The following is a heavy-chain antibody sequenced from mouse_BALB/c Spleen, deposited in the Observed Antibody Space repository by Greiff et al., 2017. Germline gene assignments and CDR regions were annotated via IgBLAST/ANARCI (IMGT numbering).Heavy chain of an antibody. CDR1: GFTFSSYA. CDR3: ARGYGNYGLDY. Sequence: EVKVEESGGGLVKPGGSLKLSCAASGFTFSSYAMSWVRQSPEKRLEWVAEISSGGSYTYYPDTVTGRFTISRDNAKNTLYLEMSSLRSEDTAMYYCARGYGNYGLDYWGQGTTLTVSS. J-gene: IGHJ2*01. D-gene: IGHD2-1*01. V-gene: IGHV5-9-4*01. CDR2: ISSGGSYT.